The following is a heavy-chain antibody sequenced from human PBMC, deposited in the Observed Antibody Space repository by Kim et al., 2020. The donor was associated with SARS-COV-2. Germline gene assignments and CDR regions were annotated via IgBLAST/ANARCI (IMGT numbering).Heavy chain of an antibody. V-gene: IGHV1-8*01. CDR1: GYTFTSYD. CDR2: MNPNSGNT. Sequence: ASVKVSCKASGYTFTSYDINWVRQATGQGLEWMGWMNPNSGNTGYAQKFQGRVTMTRNTSISTAYMELSSLRSEDTAVYYCARPPWGLRRLTAQGALDVWGQGTTVTVSS. J-gene: IGHJ6*02. CDR3: ARPPWGLRRLTAQGALDV. D-gene: IGHD1-26*01.